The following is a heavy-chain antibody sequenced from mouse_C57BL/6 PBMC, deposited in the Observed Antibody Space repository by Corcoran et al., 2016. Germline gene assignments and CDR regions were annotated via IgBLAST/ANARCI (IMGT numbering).Heavy chain of an antibody. V-gene: IGHV9-3*01. J-gene: IGHJ3*01. CDR3: ASSGRNWFAY. Sequence: QIQLVQSGPELKKPGETVKISCKASGYTFTTYGISWVKQAPGKGLKWMGWINTYSGVPTYADDFKGRFAFSLETSASTAYLQINNLKNEDTATYFCASSGRNWFAYWGQGTLVTVSA. D-gene: IGHD3-1*01. CDR1: GYTFTTYG. CDR2: INTYSGVP.